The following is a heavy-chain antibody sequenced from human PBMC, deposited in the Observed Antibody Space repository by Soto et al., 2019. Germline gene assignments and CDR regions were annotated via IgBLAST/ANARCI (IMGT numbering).Heavy chain of an antibody. Sequence: PSETLSLTCAVSGGSISSGGYSWSWIRQPPGKGLEWIGYIYHSGSTYYNPSLKSRVTISVDRSKNQFSLRLSSVTAADSAVYYCARVPYYWGQGTLVTVSA. V-gene: IGHV4-30-2*01. CDR1: GGSISSGGYS. CDR3: ARVPYY. CDR2: IYHSGST. J-gene: IGHJ4*02.